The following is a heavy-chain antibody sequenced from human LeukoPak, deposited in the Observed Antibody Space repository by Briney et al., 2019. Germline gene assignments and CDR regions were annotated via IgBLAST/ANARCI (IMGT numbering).Heavy chain of an antibody. CDR3: ARGGPFSIAAARVYYFDY. CDR2: ISTYNGNT. V-gene: IGHV1-18*01. CDR1: DYTFTSYV. D-gene: IGHD6-13*01. Sequence: APVKVSCKASDYTFTSYVISWVRQAPGQGLEWMGWISTYNGNTNYAQKLQGRVTMTTDTSTSTAYMELRSLRSDDTAMYYCARGGPFSIAAARVYYFDYWGQGTLVTVSS. J-gene: IGHJ4*02.